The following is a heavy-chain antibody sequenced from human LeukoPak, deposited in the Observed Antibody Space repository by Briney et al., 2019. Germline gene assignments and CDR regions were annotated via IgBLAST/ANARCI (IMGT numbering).Heavy chain of an antibody. CDR1: GYSFTSYW. J-gene: IGHJ4*02. V-gene: IGHV5-51*01. CDR2: IFPSDSDT. Sequence: GESLKISCKGSGYSFTSYWIGWVRQMPGKGLEWMGIIFPSDSDTRYSPSFQGQVTISADKSISTAYLQWSSLKASDTAMYYCARLGTDGTATALGYFDYWGQGTLVTVSS. CDR3: ARLGTDGTATALGYFDY. D-gene: IGHD1-26*01.